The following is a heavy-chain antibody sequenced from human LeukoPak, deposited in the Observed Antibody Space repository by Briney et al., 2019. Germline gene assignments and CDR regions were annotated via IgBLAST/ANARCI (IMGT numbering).Heavy chain of an antibody. Sequence: PGGSLRLSCAASGFTFSTYWMHWVRQAPGKGLVWVSVINPKGTTATYADSVKGRFTISRDNAKNTLYLQMDSLRAEDTAIYYCVFFYTALKIPYWGQGGLVTVSS. V-gene: IGHV3-74*01. J-gene: IGHJ4*02. CDR3: VFFYTALKIPY. D-gene: IGHD2-21*02. CDR1: GFTFSTYW. CDR2: INPKGTTA.